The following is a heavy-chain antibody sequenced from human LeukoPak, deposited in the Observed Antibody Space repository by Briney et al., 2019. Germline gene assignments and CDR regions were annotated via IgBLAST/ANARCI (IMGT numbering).Heavy chain of an antibody. D-gene: IGHD1-7*01. CDR1: GYTFTGYY. J-gene: IGHJ4*02. CDR2: INPNSGGT. Sequence: ASVKVSCKASGYTFTGYYMHWVRQAPGQGLEWMGWINPNSGGTNYAQKFQGRVSMTRDTSISTAYMELSRLRSDDAAVYYCVRTITGTLDYWGQGTLVTVSS. V-gene: IGHV1-2*02. CDR3: VRTITGTLDY.